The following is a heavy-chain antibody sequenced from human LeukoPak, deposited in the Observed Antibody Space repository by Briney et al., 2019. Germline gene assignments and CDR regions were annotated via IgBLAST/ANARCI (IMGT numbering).Heavy chain of an antibody. CDR2: IISILGIA. CDR1: GGTFSSYA. J-gene: IGHJ4*02. CDR3: ARDNSGGNYGDYDSGDFDY. Sequence: ASVKVSCKASGGTFSSYAISWVRQAHGQGLEWMGRIISILGIANYAQKFQGRVTITADKSTSTAYMELSSLRSEDTAVYYCARDNSGGNYGDYDSGDFDYWGQGTLVTVSS. D-gene: IGHD4-17*01. V-gene: IGHV1-69*04.